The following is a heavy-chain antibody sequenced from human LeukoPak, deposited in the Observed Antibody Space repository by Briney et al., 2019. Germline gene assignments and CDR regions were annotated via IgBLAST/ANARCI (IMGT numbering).Heavy chain of an antibody. CDR3: AREGLTTSPNNALDI. V-gene: IGHV3-33*01. J-gene: IGHJ3*02. CDR2: IWSDENKK. CDR1: GFTFSSYG. D-gene: IGHD1/OR15-1a*01. Sequence: GGSLRLSCEASGFTFSSYGMHWVRQAPGKGLEWVAVIWSDENKKYYADFVKGRFTISRDNFKSTLFLQVNSLGVEDTAVYYCAREGLTTSPNNALDIWGQGTTVTVLS.